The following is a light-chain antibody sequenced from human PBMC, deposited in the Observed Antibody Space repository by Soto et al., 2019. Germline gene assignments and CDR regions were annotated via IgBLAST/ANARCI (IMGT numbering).Light chain of an antibody. Sequence: QSALTQPASVSGSPEQSITISCTGTSSDVGAYNHGSWYQQHPGKAPSLIIYEGSKRPSGISHRFSGSKSDNTASLTISGLRAEDEAHYHCCSYACSRTLVFGGGTKVTV. CDR3: CSYACSRTLV. J-gene: IGLJ2*01. CDR2: EGS. CDR1: SSDVGAYNH. V-gene: IGLV2-23*01.